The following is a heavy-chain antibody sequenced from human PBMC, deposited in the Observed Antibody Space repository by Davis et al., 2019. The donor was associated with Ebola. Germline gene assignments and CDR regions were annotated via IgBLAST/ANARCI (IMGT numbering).Heavy chain of an antibody. J-gene: IGHJ6*04. CDR3: AKVDCSSTSYYMGWFYNGMDV. CDR2: IWYDGRNK. V-gene: IGHV3-33*06. D-gene: IGHD2-2*02. Sequence: GESLKISCAASGFTFSSYGLHWVRQPPGKGLEWVAVIWYDGRNKYYADSVKDRFTISRDNSKNTLYLQMNSLRAEDTAVYYCAKVDCSSTSYYMGWFYNGMDVWGKGTTVTVSS. CDR1: GFTFSSYG.